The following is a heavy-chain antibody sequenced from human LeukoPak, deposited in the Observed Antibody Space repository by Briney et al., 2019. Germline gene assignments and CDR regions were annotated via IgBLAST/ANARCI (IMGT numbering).Heavy chain of an antibody. Sequence: PGGSLRLSCAASGFTVSSYYMRWVRQAPGKGLDWVSIIYGGGSTEYSDSVKGRFTISRDNSKNTLFLHMNSLRADDTAVYYCARARSWPEHAFDIWGQGTMVTVSS. CDR1: GFTVSSYY. D-gene: IGHD5-24*01. J-gene: IGHJ3*02. CDR3: ARARSWPEHAFDI. V-gene: IGHV3-53*01. CDR2: IYGGGST.